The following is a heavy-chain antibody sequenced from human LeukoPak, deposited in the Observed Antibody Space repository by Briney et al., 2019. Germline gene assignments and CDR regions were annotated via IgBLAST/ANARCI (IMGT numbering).Heavy chain of an antibody. CDR1: GGSISSSSYY. D-gene: IGHD6-13*01. CDR3: ARQRAAAGKNWFDP. Sequence: SETLSLTCTVSGGSISSSSYYWGWIRQPPGKGLEWMGSIYYSGSTYYNPSLKSRVTISVDTSKNQFSLKLSSVTAADTAVYYCARQRAAAGKNWFDPWGQGTLVTVSS. J-gene: IGHJ5*02. CDR2: IYYSGST. V-gene: IGHV4-39*01.